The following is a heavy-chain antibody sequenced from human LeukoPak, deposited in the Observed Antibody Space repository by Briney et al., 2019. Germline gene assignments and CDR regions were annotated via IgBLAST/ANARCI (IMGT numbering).Heavy chain of an antibody. Sequence: PGGSLRLSCAASGFTFSSYSMNWVRQAPGKGLEWVSYISSSSSTIYYADSVKGRFTISRDNAKNSLYLQMNSLRAEDTAVYYCASNWNYFVDYWGQGTLATVSS. CDR3: ASNWNYFVDY. J-gene: IGHJ4*02. V-gene: IGHV3-48*01. CDR2: ISSSSSTI. CDR1: GFTFSSYS. D-gene: IGHD1-7*01.